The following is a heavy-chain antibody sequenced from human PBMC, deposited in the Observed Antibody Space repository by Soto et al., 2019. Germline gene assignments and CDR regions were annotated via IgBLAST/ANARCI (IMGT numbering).Heavy chain of an antibody. CDR1: GFDFSSYA. D-gene: IGHD3-16*01. Sequence: QVQLVESGGGVVQPGASLRLSCEASGFDFSSYAMHWVRQAPGKGLEWVGVISYDGNYIYYADSVKGRFTISRDNSKHTLYVQVNSLRPEDTAVYYCAKGILSATIGPYAMDVWGQGTTVTVSS. CDR2: ISYDGNYI. J-gene: IGHJ6*02. CDR3: AKGILSATIGPYAMDV. V-gene: IGHV3-30*18.